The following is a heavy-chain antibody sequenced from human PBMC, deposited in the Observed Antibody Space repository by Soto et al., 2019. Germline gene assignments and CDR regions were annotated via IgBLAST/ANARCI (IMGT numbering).Heavy chain of an antibody. CDR2: ISAYNGNT. J-gene: IGHJ4*02. CDR1: GYTFTSYG. CDR3: ARDLKRITMIVVVNTGLFDY. Sequence: ASVKVSCKASGYTFTSYGISWVRQAPGQGLEWMGWISAYNGNTNYAQKLQGRVTMTTDTSTSTAYMELRSLRSDDTAVYYCARDLKRITMIVVVNTGLFDYWGQGTLVTVSS. D-gene: IGHD3-22*01. V-gene: IGHV1-18*01.